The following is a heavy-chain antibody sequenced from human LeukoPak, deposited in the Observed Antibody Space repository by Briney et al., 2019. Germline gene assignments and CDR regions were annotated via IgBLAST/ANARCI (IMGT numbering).Heavy chain of an antibody. Sequence: PSKTLSLTCTVSGVSISSSYWSWIRQPPGKRLEWIGYIYYSGSTNSNPSLKSRVTISADTSKNQFSLKLNSVTAADTAVYYCVRGNYDSRGYSNAFDIWGQGAMVTVSS. D-gene: IGHD3-22*01. V-gene: IGHV4-59*01. J-gene: IGHJ3*02. CDR3: VRGNYDSRGYSNAFDI. CDR2: IYYSGST. CDR1: GVSISSSY.